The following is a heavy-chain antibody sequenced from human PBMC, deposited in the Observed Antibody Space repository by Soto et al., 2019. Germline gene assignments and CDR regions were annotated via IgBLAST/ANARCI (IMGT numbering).Heavy chain of an antibody. V-gene: IGHV3-23*01. CDR1: GFTFSNYA. Sequence: GGSLRLSCAASGFTFSNYAMAWVRQAPGKGLEWVSGIPFSGDIKHYSDSAKGRFTISRDNSKNTLYLQMNSLRAEDTAVYYCARSETTYCGGDCYSKTNYYYYYYMDVWGKGTTVTVSS. J-gene: IGHJ6*03. CDR2: IPFSGDIK. CDR3: ARSETTYCGGDCYSKTNYYYYYYMDV. D-gene: IGHD2-21*01.